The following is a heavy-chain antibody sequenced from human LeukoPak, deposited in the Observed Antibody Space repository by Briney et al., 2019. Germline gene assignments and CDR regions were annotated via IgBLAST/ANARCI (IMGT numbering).Heavy chain of an antibody. V-gene: IGHV3-23*01. CDR3: VREDTPATANY. Sequence: GGSLRLSCAASGFTFANHAMSWVRQTAGKGLEWVSAISGGGDITYYADSVKGRFTISRDNSKDTLFLQMHSLRPGDTAVYYCVREDTPATANYWGQGTLVTISS. J-gene: IGHJ4*02. D-gene: IGHD2-21*02. CDR2: ISGGGDIT. CDR1: GFTFANHA.